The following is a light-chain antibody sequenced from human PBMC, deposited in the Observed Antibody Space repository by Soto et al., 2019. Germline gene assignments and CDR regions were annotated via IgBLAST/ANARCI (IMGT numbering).Light chain of an antibody. J-gene: IGKJ1*01. CDR2: DAS. CDR1: QNVDNNY. V-gene: IGKV3-20*01. CDR3: QQCAHSPRT. Sequence: EIVLTQSPDSLPLSPGERATLSCRASQNVDNNYLAWYQQRPGLAPRLLIYDASIRATGIPDRFSGSGSGTDFTLTISRLEPEDFAVYYCQQCAHSPRTFGQGTKVEVK.